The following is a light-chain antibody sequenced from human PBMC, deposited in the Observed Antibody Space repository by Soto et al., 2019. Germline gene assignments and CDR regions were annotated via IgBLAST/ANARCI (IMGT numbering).Light chain of an antibody. J-gene: IGKJ1*01. V-gene: IGKV3-15*01. Sequence: EIVMTQSPVTLSVSPGERATLSCRASQSISSNLAWYQQKPGQAPRLLINDASTRATGIPARFSGSGSGTEFTLTISSLQSEDFAVYYCQQYNNWPRTFGQGTKVESK. CDR2: DAS. CDR1: QSISSN. CDR3: QQYNNWPRT.